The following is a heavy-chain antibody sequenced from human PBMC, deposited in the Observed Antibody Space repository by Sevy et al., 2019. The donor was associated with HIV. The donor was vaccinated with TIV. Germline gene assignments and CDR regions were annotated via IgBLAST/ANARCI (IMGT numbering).Heavy chain of an antibody. CDR3: SRDLRLRGYSYGCFDY. V-gene: IGHV1-2*02. CDR2: INHNSGDT. Sequence: ASVKVSCKASGYTFTGQYIHWVRQAPGQGLEWMGWINHNSGDTNYAQEFQGRVTMTRDTSISTAYMELSGLKSDDTDVYYCSRDLRLRGYSYGCFDYWGQGTLVTVSS. J-gene: IGHJ4*02. CDR1: GYTFTGQY. D-gene: IGHD5-18*01.